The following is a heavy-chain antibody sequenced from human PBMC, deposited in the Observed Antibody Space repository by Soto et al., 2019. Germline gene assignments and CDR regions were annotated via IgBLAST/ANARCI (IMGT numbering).Heavy chain of an antibody. CDR1: GGSIISSSYY. V-gene: IGHV4-39*01. J-gene: IGHJ3*02. D-gene: IGHD2-15*01. CDR2: IYYSGST. Sequence: QLQLQESGPGLVKPSETLSLTCTVSGGSIISSSYYWGWIRQPPGKGLEWIGSIYYSGSTYYNPSLKSRVTISVDTSKNQFSLKLSSVTAADTAVYYCARYCSGGSCSDAFDIWGQGTMVTVSS. CDR3: ARYCSGGSCSDAFDI.